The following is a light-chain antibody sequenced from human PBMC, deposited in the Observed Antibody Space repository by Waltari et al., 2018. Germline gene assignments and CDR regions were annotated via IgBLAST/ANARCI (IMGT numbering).Light chain of an antibody. CDR2: GSS. J-gene: IGLJ3*02. V-gene: IGLV1-40*01. CDR1: GSKSRAGHA. CDR3: QSYDTSLSVV. Sequence: QSVLTQPPPVSGAPGQRVTISGTGSGSKSRAGHAVHWYQQRPRAAPKLLIYGSSTRPLGVPDRFFGSTSGTSASLAITGLQAEDEADYYCQSYDTSLSVVFVGGTKLTVL.